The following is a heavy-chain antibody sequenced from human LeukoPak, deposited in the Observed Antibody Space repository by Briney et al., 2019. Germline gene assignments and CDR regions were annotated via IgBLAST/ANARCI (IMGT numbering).Heavy chain of an antibody. CDR2: IYYSGST. CDR3: ARDESGYSYGS. J-gene: IGHJ5*02. D-gene: IGHD5-18*01. CDR1: GDSISSGDNY. V-gene: IGHV4-31*03. Sequence: SQTLSLTCTVSGDSISSGDNYWSWIRQHPGKGLEWIGYIYYSGSTYYNPSLKSRTTISVDTSKNQFSLKLSSVTAADTAVYYCARDESGYSYGSWGQGALVTVSS.